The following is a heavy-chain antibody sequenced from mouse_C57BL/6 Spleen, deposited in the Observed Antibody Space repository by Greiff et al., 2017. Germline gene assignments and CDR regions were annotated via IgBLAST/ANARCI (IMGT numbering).Heavy chain of an antibody. V-gene: IGHV5-4*01. CDR1: GFTFSSYA. J-gene: IGHJ2*01. Sequence: EVKLVESGGGLVKPGGSLKLSCAASGFTFSSYAMSWVRQTPEKRLEWVATISDGGSYTYYPDNVKGRFTISRDNAKNNLYLQMGHLKSEDTAMYYCAREVYSFDYWGQGTTLTVSS. CDR2: ISDGGSYT. CDR3: AREVYSFDY.